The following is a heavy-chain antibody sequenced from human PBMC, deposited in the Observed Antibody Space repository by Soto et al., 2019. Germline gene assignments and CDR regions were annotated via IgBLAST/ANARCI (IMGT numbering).Heavy chain of an antibody. Sequence: VQLVESGGGLVQPGGSLRLSCAGSGFTVSSNYMSWGRQAPGKGLEGVSFIYSGGSTYNADSVKGRFTNSRDNSKHTLYHQMNSLRAEDTAGYYCARGPWVGATTLDYWGQVTLVTVAS. D-gene: IGHD1-26*01. CDR1: GFTVSSNY. J-gene: IGHJ4*02. CDR3: ARGPWVGATTLDY. V-gene: IGHV3-66*01. CDR2: IYSGGST.